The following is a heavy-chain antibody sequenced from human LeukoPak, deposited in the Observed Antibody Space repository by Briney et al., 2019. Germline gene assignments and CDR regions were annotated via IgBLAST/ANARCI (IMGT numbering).Heavy chain of an antibody. D-gene: IGHD6-19*01. Sequence: GRSLGLSCAASGFSFSTYGMHWVRQAPGKGLEWVAVIWYDGSNEFYADSVKGRFTISRDNSKNTLYVQMHSLRAEDTAVYYCAKASNPVAGTTFDSWGQGTLVTVSS. J-gene: IGHJ5*01. CDR1: GFSFSTYG. V-gene: IGHV3-33*06. CDR3: AKASNPVAGTTFDS. CDR2: IWYDGSNE.